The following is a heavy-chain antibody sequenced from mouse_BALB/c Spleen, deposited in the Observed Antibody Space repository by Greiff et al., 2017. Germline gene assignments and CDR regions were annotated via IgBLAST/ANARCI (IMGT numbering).Heavy chain of an antibody. Sequence: EVQLQESGGGLVQPGGSLKLSCAASGFTFSSYTMSWVRQTPEKRLQWVAYISNGGGSTYYPDTVKGRFTISRDNAKNTLYLQMSSLKSEDTAMYYCARRGDIYDGYYGGYAMDYWGQGTSVTVSS. D-gene: IGHD2-3*01. V-gene: IGHV5-12-2*01. J-gene: IGHJ4*01. CDR2: ISNGGGST. CDR3: ARRGDIYDGYYGGYAMDY. CDR1: GFTFSSYT.